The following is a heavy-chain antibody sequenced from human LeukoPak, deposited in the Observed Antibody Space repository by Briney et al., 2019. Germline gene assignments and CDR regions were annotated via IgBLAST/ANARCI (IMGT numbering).Heavy chain of an antibody. CDR1: GFTFSSYW. CDR2: VSTSSSTI. Sequence: GGSLRLSCAASGFTFSSYWMHWVRQAPGKGLEWVSYVSTSSSTIYYADSVKGRFTISRDNANTSLFLEMNSLRAEDTAVYYCARSRLGGRGAFDIRGQGTVVTVSS. D-gene: IGHD1-1*01. CDR3: ARSRLGGRGAFDI. J-gene: IGHJ3*02. V-gene: IGHV3-48*01.